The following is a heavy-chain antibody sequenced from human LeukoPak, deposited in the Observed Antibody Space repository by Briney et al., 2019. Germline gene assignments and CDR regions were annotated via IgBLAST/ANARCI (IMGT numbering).Heavy chain of an antibody. CDR2: INRNSGGT. J-gene: IGHJ4*02. CDR3: ARQNCSSPSCVLGDFDY. CDR1: GYTFTCYY. D-gene: IGHD2-2*01. Sequence: ASVKVSCKASGYTFTCYYMHWVRQAPGQGLEWVGCINRNSGGTNYAQKFQGRVTMSRDTSISTAYMELSRLRSDDTAVYYWARQNCSSPSCVLGDFDYWGQGTLVTVSS. V-gene: IGHV1-2*02.